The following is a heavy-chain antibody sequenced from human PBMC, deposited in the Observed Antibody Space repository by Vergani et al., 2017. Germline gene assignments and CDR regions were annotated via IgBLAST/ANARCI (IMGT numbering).Heavy chain of an antibody. D-gene: IGHD3-10*01. V-gene: IGHV4-59*12. J-gene: IGHJ4*02. CDR2: IYYSGST. Sequence: QVQLQESGPGLVKPSETLSLTCTVSGGSISSYYWSWIRQPPGKGLEWIGYIYYSGSTNYNPSLKSRVTISVDTSKNQFSLKLSSVTAADTAVYYCARDRVTYYYGSGSYWDFDYWGQGTLVTVSS. CDR1: GGSISSYY. CDR3: ARDRVTYYYGSGSYWDFDY.